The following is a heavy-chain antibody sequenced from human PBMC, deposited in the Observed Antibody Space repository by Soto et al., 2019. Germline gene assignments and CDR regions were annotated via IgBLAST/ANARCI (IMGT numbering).Heavy chain of an antibody. CDR3: ARDFRSRGYYYGMDV. V-gene: IGHV1-18*01. D-gene: IGHD1-1*01. CDR2: ISAYNGNT. Sequence: ASVKVSCKASGYTFTSYGISWVRQAPGQGLEWMGWISAYNGNTNYAQKLQGRVTMTTDTSTSTAYMELSSLRSDDTAVYYCARDFRSRGYYYGMDVWGQGTTVTVSS. J-gene: IGHJ6*02. CDR1: GYTFTSYG.